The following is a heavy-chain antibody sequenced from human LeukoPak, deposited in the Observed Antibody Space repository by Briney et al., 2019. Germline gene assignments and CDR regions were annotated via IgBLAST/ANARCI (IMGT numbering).Heavy chain of an antibody. CDR1: GFTFSTYN. J-gene: IGHJ4*02. CDR2: ISSGGSLI. D-gene: IGHD3-3*01. CDR3: ARDMVAISGVVAYDY. V-gene: IGHV3-48*01. Sequence: PGGSLRLSCAASGFTFSTYNMNGVRQAPGRGLEGVSCISSGGSLIYYADSVKGRFTISRDNAKNSLYLQMNSLRAEDTAVYYCARDMVAISGVVAYDYWGQGTLVTVSS.